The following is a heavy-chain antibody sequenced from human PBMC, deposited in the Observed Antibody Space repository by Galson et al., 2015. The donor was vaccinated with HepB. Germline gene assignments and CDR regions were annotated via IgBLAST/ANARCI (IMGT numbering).Heavy chain of an antibody. CDR1: GFTFGDHY. J-gene: IGHJ6*03. V-gene: IGHV3-11*01. CDR2: ISSSGTTI. CDR3: ARAPDYGGNAEIYYYMDV. D-gene: IGHD4-23*01. Sequence: SLRLSCAASGFTFGDHYMSWIRQAPGKGLEWVAYISSSGTTIYYADSVKGRFTISRDNAKNSLSLPMNSLRPEDAAVYFCARAPDYGGNAEIYYYMDVWGKGTTVTVS.